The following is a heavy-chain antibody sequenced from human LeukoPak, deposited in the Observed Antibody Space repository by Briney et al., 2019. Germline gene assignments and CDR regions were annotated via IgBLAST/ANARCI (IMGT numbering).Heavy chain of an antibody. Sequence: PGGSLRLSCAASGFTFMTYWMSWVRQAPGKGLEWVSAISGSGGSTYYADSVKGRFTISRDNSKNTLYLQMNSLRAEDTAVYYCATNRAFDIWGQGTMVTVSS. CDR3: ATNRAFDI. CDR2: ISGSGGST. J-gene: IGHJ3*02. D-gene: IGHD1-14*01. CDR1: GFTFMTYW. V-gene: IGHV3-23*01.